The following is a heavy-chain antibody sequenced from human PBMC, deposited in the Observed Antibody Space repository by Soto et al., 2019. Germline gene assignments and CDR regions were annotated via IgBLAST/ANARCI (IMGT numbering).Heavy chain of an antibody. CDR1: GGSISSSTYY. D-gene: IGHD4-17*01. CDR2: IFIGGNT. CDR3: ARAGTNYGNIIDY. J-gene: IGHJ4*02. Sequence: SETLSLTCTVSGGSISSSTYYWGWMRQPPGKGLEWIACIFIGGNTYYNPSLNSRVTISVDTSKNQFSLKLSSVTAADTAVYYCARAGTNYGNIIDYWGQGTLVTVSS. V-gene: IGHV4-39*07.